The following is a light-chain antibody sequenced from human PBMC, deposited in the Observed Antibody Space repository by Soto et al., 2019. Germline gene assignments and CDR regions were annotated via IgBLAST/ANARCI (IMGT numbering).Light chain of an antibody. CDR3: ASFTRSSTWV. CDR1: SSDIGAYNS. J-gene: IGLJ3*02. CDR2: EVS. V-gene: IGLV2-14*01. Sequence: QSALTQPASVSGSPGQSITISCTGTSSDIGAYNSVSWYQQHPDKAPKLLIFEVSNRPSGTSNRFSGSKSVNTASLTISGLQAEDEADYYCASFTRSSTWVFGGGTKLTVL.